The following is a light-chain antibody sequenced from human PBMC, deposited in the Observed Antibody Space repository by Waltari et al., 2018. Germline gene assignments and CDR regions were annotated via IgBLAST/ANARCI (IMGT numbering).Light chain of an antibody. CDR3: QHYVRLPAT. Sequence: RATLFCRSSQSLGKYLVWYQQKPGQAPRLLIYGASTRATGIPDRFSGGGAGTDFSLSITRLEPEDFAVYYCQHYVRLPATFGQGTTVEI. J-gene: IGKJ1*01. CDR2: GAS. V-gene: IGKV3-20*01. CDR1: QSLGKY.